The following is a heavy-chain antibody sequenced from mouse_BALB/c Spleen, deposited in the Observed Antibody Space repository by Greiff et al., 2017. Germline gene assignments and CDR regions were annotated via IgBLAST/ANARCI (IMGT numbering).Heavy chain of an antibody. CDR3: ARSALITTVVATRVYFDY. CDR2: ISSGSSTI. CDR1: GFTFSSFG. J-gene: IGHJ2*01. Sequence: EVKLMESGGGLVQPGGSRKLSCAASGFTFSSFGMHWVRQAPEKGLEWVAYISSGSSTIYYADTVKGRFTISRDNPKNTLFLQMTSLRSEDTAMYYCARSALITTVVATRVYFDYWGQGTTLTVSS. D-gene: IGHD1-1*01. V-gene: IGHV5-17*02.